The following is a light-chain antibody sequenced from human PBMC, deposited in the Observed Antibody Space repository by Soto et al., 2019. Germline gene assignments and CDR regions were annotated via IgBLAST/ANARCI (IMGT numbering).Light chain of an antibody. CDR2: VAS. J-gene: IGKJ2*01. CDR1: QSVSSTY. Sequence: IVLTQSPGTLSLSPGERATLSCRASQSVSSTYIAWYQQNPGQAPRLLIYVASSRATGIPDRFRGSGSGTDFTLTISRLEPEDFAVYFYQQYGRSPPFTFGQGTKVEIK. V-gene: IGKV3-20*01. CDR3: QQYGRSPPFT.